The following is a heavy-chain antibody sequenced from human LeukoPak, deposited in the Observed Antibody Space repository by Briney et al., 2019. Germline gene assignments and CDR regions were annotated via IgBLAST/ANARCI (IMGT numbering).Heavy chain of an antibody. CDR1: GFTFSNHW. CDR3: ARAGSHWHYVY. Sequence: PGGSLRLSCAASGFTFSNHWMSWVRQAPGKGLEWVTNINPDGSEQHYMDSVEGRFTISRDNAKNSLSLQMNNLRVEDTAVYYCARAGSHWHYVYWGQGTVVTVSS. CDR2: INPDGSEQ. D-gene: IGHD3-10*01. J-gene: IGHJ4*02. V-gene: IGHV3-7*01.